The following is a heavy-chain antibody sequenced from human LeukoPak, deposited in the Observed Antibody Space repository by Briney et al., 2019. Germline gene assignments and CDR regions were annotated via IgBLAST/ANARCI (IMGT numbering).Heavy chain of an antibody. J-gene: IGHJ6*04. CDR2: INHSGST. CDR3: AGHTSETYYYYGIDV. CDR1: GGSISSSNW. V-gene: IGHV4-4*02. D-gene: IGHD2-2*02. Sequence: PSGTLSLTCAVSGGSISSSNWWSWVRQPPGKGLEWIGEINHSGSTNYNPSLKSRVTISVDTSKNQFSLKLSSVTAADTAVYYCAGHTSETYYYYGIDVWGKGTTVTVSS.